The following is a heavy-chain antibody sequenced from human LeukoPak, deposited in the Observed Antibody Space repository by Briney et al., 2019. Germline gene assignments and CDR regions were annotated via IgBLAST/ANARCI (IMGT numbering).Heavy chain of an antibody. D-gene: IGHD6-25*01. Sequence: SETLSLNCAVYGGSFSGYYWSWIRQPPGKGLEWIGEINHSGSTNYNPSLKSRVTISVDTSKNQFSLKLSSVTAADTAVYYCARRRAATFGRIDYWGQGTLVTVSS. J-gene: IGHJ4*02. CDR3: ARRRAATFGRIDY. CDR2: INHSGST. CDR1: GGSFSGYY. V-gene: IGHV4-34*01.